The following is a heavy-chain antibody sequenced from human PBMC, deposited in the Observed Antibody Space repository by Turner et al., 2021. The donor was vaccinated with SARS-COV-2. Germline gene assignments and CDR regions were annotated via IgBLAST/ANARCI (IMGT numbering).Heavy chain of an antibody. V-gene: IGHV4-39*01. D-gene: IGHD4-4*01. J-gene: IGHJ6*02. CDR2: IYYSGST. Sequence: QLQLQESGPGLVKPSETLSLTCTVSGGSISSSSYYWGWIRQPPGKGLEWIGSIYYSGSTYYNPSLKSRVTISVDTSKNQFSLKVSSVTAADTAVYHCATETVTEREYYYNGMDVWGQGTTVTVSS. CDR3: ATETVTEREYYYNGMDV. CDR1: GGSISSSSYY.